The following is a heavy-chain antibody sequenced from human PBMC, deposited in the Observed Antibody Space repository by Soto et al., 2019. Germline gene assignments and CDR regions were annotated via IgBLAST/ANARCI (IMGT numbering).Heavy chain of an antibody. D-gene: IGHD6-13*01. CDR2: ISDSGGST. J-gene: IGHJ4*02. V-gene: IGHV3-23*01. CDR3: AKDSSSWYAAQTFDY. CDR1: GFTFSSYA. Sequence: GGSLRLSCAASGFTFSSYAVSWVRQAPGKGLEWVSAISDSGGSTYYADSVKGRFTISRDNSKNTLYLQMNSLRAEDTAVYYCAKDSSSWYAAQTFDYWGQGTLVTVSS.